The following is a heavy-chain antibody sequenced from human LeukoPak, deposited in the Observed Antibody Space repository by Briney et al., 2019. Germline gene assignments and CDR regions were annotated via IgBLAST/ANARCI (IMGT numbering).Heavy chain of an antibody. D-gene: IGHD1-26*01. J-gene: IGHJ4*02. CDR1: GFTLSTYA. V-gene: IGHV3-23*01. CDR3: AKRWSGSYSWFDY. Sequence: GDSLRLSCTASGFTLSTYAMNWVRQAPGKGLEWVSTITGSGGSTYYADSVKGRFTTSRDNSKNTLYLQMNSLRAEDTAVYYCAKRWSGSYSWFDYWGQGTLVTVSS. CDR2: ITGSGGST.